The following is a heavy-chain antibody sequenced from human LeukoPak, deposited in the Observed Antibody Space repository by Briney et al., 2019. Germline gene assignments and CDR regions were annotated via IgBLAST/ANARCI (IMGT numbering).Heavy chain of an antibody. CDR2: INPNSGGT. Sequence: ASVTVSCKASGYTFTGYYMHWVRQAPGQRLEWMGWINPNSGGTNYAQKFQGRVTMTRDTSISTAYMELSRLRSDDTAVYYCATGADGYNWLKAFDIRGQGTMVTVSS. CDR1: GYTFTGYY. J-gene: IGHJ3*02. D-gene: IGHD5-24*01. CDR3: ATGADGYNWLKAFDI. V-gene: IGHV1-2*02.